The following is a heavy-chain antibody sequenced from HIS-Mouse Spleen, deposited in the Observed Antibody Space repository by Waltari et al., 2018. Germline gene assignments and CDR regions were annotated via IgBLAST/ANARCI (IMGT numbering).Heavy chain of an antibody. J-gene: IGHJ2*01. Sequence: QLQLQESGPGLVKPSETLSLPCTVSGGSISSRSSYWGWLRPPPGKGLEWIGSIYYSGSTYYNPSLKSRVTISVDTSKNQFSLKLSSVTAADTAVYYCAREIPYSSSWYDWYFDLWGRGTLVTVSS. V-gene: IGHV4-39*07. CDR2: IYYSGST. CDR1: GGSISSRSSY. D-gene: IGHD6-13*01. CDR3: AREIPYSSSWYDWYFDL.